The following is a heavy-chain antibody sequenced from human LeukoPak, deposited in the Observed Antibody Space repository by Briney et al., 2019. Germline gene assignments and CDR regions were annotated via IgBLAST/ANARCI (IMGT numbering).Heavy chain of an antibody. CDR3: ARTVEMATIRRAGWFDP. CDR2: IYYSGST. CDR1: GGSISSYY. D-gene: IGHD5-24*01. J-gene: IGHJ5*02. V-gene: IGHV4-59*01. Sequence: SETLSLTCTVSGGSISSYYWSWIRQPPGKGLEWIRYIYYSGSTNYNPSLKSRVTISVDTSKNQFSLKLSSVTAADTAVYYCARTVEMATIRRAGWFDPWGQGTLVTVSS.